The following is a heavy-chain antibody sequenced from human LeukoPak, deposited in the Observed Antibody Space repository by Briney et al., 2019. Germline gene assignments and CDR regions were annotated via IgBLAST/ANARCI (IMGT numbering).Heavy chain of an antibody. Sequence: ASVKVSCKASGYTFTGYYMHWVRQAAGQGLEWMGWINPNSGGTNYAQKFQGRVTMTRDTSTSTVYMELSSLRSEDTAVYYCARLGGNYYGGYYFDPWGQGTLVTVSS. CDR3: ARLGGNYYGGYYFDP. CDR2: INPNSGGT. J-gene: IGHJ4*02. V-gene: IGHV1-2*02. CDR1: GYTFTGYY. D-gene: IGHD1-26*01.